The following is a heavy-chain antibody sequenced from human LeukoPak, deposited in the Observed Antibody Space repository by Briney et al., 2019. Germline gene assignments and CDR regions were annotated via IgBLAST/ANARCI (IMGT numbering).Heavy chain of an antibody. D-gene: IGHD2-2*01. V-gene: IGHV1-69*01. CDR3: ARHVVPAAALYY. CDR2: IIPIFGTA. CDR1: GGTFSSNA. J-gene: IGHJ4*02. Sequence: SVKVSCKASGGTFSSNAISWVRQAPGQGLEWMGGIIPIFGTANYAQKFQGRVTITADESTSTAYMELSSLRSEDTAVYYCARHVVPAAALYYWGQGTLVTVSS.